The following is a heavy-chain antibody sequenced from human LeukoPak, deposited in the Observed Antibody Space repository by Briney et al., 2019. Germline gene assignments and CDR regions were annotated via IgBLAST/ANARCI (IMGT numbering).Heavy chain of an antibody. Sequence: GGSLRLSCAASGFSFSSYAMTWARQAPGKGLEWVSYISSSGSTIYYADSVKGRFTISRDNAKNSLYLQMNSLRAEDTAVYYCARDPHICSSTSCPGNWFDPWGQGTLVTASS. J-gene: IGHJ5*02. V-gene: IGHV3-48*03. CDR2: ISSSGSTI. CDR1: GFSFSSYA. D-gene: IGHD2-2*01. CDR3: ARDPHICSSTSCPGNWFDP.